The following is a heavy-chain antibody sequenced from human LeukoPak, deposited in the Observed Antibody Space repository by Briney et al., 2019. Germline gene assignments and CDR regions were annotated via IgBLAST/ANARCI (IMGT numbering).Heavy chain of an antibody. J-gene: IGHJ5*02. D-gene: IGHD6-13*01. CDR1: GGTFSSYA. CDR2: IIPIFGTA. Sequence: SVKVSCKASGGTFSSYAISWVRQAPGQGLEWMGGIIPIFGTANYAQKFQGRVTITADESTSTAYMELSSLRSEDTAVYYCARDRYSSSGCNWFDPWGQGTLVTVSS. V-gene: IGHV1-69*01. CDR3: ARDRYSSSGCNWFDP.